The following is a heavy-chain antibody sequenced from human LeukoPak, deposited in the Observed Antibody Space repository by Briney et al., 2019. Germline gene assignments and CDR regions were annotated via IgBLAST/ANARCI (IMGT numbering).Heavy chain of an antibody. D-gene: IGHD6-19*01. J-gene: IGHJ4*02. V-gene: IGHV3-23*01. Sequence: GGSLRLSCAASGFTFSSYAMSWVRQAPGEGLEWVSVISSNTGGTYYADSVKGRFTISRDNSRNTLYLQMNSLRAEDTAIYYCAKASSGTSSASSNWGRGTLVTVSS. CDR3: AKASSGTSSASSN. CDR2: ISSNTGGT. CDR1: GFTFSSYA.